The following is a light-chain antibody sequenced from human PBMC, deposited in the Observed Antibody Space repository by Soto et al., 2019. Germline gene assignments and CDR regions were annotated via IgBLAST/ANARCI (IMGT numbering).Light chain of an antibody. Sequence: QSALTQPASVSGSPGQSITVSCTGTSSDIGAYNYVSWYQQHPGEAPKLILYEVSKRPSGVSNRFSGSKSGNTASLTISGLQADDEADYYCCSRASTITYVFGSGTKGTV. V-gene: IGLV2-14*01. J-gene: IGLJ1*01. CDR3: CSRASTITYV. CDR2: EVS. CDR1: SSDIGAYNY.